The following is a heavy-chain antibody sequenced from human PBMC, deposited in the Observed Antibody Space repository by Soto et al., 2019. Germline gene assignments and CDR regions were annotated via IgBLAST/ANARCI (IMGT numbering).Heavy chain of an antibody. CDR2: INEDGSDT. J-gene: IGHJ6*02. D-gene: IGHD3-16*01. V-gene: IGHV3-7*05. CDR3: AKSPMVRTFHYGMDV. CDR1: EVRFSFYW. Sequence: EVQMVASGGNLVQPGGSLRVSCAASEVRFSFYWMSWVRQAPGKGLEWVADINEDGSDTYYADAVKGRFTISRDDATNSLYLQMNSLRSGDTAVYFCAKSPMVRTFHYGMDVWGQGTTVTVSS.